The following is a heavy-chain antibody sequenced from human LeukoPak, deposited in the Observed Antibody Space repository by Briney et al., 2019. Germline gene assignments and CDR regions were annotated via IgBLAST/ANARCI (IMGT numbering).Heavy chain of an antibody. CDR2: INWNGGST. J-gene: IGHJ6*03. V-gene: IGHV3-20*04. CDR3: ARPVGGSCYYYYMDV. CDR1: GFTFDDYG. D-gene: IGHD2-15*01. Sequence: GGSLRLSCAASGFTFDDYGMSWVRQAPGKGLEWVSGINWNGGSTGYADSVKGRFTISRDNAKNSLYLQMNSLRAEDTALYYCARPVGGSCYYYYMDVWGKGTTVTVSS.